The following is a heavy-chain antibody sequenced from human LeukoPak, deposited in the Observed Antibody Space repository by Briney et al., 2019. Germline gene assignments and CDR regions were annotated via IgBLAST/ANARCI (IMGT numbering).Heavy chain of an antibody. CDR1: GFTFRNHG. CDR3: VRDADSSSWSMYYYYGMDV. CDR2: IYYDGSIE. Sequence: PGRSLRLSCAASGFTFRNHGMHWVRQAPGKGLEWAAVIYYDGSIEYYADSVKGRFTISRDNSKNMLYLQMNSLRAEDTAVYYCVRDADSSSWSMYYYYGMDVWGQGTTVTVSS. J-gene: IGHJ6*02. D-gene: IGHD6-13*01. V-gene: IGHV3-33*01.